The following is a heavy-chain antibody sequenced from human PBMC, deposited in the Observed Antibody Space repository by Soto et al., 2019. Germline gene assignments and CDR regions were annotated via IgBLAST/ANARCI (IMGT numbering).Heavy chain of an antibody. Sequence: GGSLRLSCAASGFTFDDYAMHWVRQAPGKGLEWVSGISWNSGSIGYADSVKGRFTISRDNAKNSLYLQMNSLRAEDTALYYCAKTGGLVLCITMIVVVITDAFDIWGQGTMVTVSS. CDR2: ISWNSGSI. CDR1: GFTFDDYA. V-gene: IGHV3-9*01. CDR3: AKTGGLVLCITMIVVVITDAFDI. D-gene: IGHD3-22*01. J-gene: IGHJ3*02.